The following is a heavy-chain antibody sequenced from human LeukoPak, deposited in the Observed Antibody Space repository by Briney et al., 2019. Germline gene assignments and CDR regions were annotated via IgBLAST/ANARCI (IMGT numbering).Heavy chain of an antibody. D-gene: IGHD3-22*01. CDR3: AKDGAHYDSSDLEYFDY. Sequence: QSGGSLRLSCAASGFTVSSNEMSWVRQAPGKGLEWVSSISGGSTYYADSRKGRFTISRDNSKNTLHLQMNSLRAEDTAVYYCAKDGAHYDSSDLEYFDYWAREPWSPSPQ. J-gene: IGHJ4*02. CDR1: GFTVSSNE. V-gene: IGHV3-38-3*01. CDR2: ISGGST.